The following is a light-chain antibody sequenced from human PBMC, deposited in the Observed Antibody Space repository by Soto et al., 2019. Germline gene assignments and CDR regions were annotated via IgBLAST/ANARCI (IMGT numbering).Light chain of an antibody. V-gene: IGLV2-14*03. CDR2: DVN. Sequence: QSALTQPASVSGSPGQSITFSCTGTSSDVGGYDYVSWYQQHPGNAPKLMIYDVNNRPSGVSNRFSGSKSGNTASLTNSGLQAEDEADYYCSSYTSSSSLVYVFGTGTKLTV. CDR3: SSYTSSSSLVYV. J-gene: IGLJ1*01. CDR1: SSDVGGYDY.